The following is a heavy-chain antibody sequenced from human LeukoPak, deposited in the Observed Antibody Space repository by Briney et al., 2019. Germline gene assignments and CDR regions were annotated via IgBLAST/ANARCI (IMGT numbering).Heavy chain of an antibody. J-gene: IGHJ4*02. D-gene: IGHD3-16*01. V-gene: IGHV4-59*01. CDR3: ARDPPGKGALDF. CDR1: GGSLDSFY. CDR2: IYYSGTT. Sequence: PSETLSLTCTVSGGSLDSFYWSWIRQPPGKGLEYIGYIYYSGTTNYDPSLKGRVTTSVDMSKNQFSLKLISVTAADTAVYYCARDPPGKGALDFWGQGTLVTVSS.